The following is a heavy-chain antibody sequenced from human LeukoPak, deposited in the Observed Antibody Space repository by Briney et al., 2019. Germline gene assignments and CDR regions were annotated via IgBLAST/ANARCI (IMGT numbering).Heavy chain of an antibody. Sequence: GGSLRLSCAPSGFTFSNFNMYWVRQAPGKGLEWVSYISSSGSTTDYADSVRGRFIISRDNAENSLYLQMNSLRAEDTAVYYCARGEHILLWMGELSVVDERHYGSWGQGTLVTVSS. CDR3: ARGEHILLWMGELSVVDERHYGS. CDR1: GFTFSNFN. V-gene: IGHV3-48*04. D-gene: IGHD3-10*01. CDR2: ISSSGSTT. J-gene: IGHJ5*02.